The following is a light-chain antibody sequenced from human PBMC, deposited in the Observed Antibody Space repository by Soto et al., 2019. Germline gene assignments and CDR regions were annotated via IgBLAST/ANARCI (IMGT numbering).Light chain of an antibody. CDR2: GAS. J-gene: IGKJ4*01. CDR1: HSVSSK. CDR3: QQYNDWPPQLT. Sequence: EIVMTQSPATLSVSVGERATLSCRASHSVSSKLAWYQQKPGQAPRLLIYGASTRATDIPARFSGSGSGTESTLTISSLQSEDVAVYYCQQYNDWPPQLTFGGGTKVEIK. V-gene: IGKV3-15*01.